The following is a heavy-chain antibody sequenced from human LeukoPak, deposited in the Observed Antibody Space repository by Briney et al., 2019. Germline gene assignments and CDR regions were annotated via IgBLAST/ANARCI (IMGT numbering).Heavy chain of an antibody. CDR2: ISSSSIYV. Sequence: PGGSLRLSCAASGFTFSDYVMNWVRQAPGKGLEWVSSISSSSIYVSYADSVKGRYTISRDNAKNSLYLQMNSLRAEDTAVYYCARYGYSSFDYWGQGTLVTVSS. CDR3: ARYGYSSFDY. J-gene: IGHJ4*02. D-gene: IGHD6-19*01. CDR1: GFTFSDYV. V-gene: IGHV3-21*01.